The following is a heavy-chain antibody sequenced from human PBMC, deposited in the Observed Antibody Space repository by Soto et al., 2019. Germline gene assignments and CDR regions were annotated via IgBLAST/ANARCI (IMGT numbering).Heavy chain of an antibody. J-gene: IGHJ4*02. CDR3: ARGKQWLDLFDY. CDR2: INAGNGNT. Sequence: QVQLVQSGAEVKKPGASVKVSCKASGYTFTSYAMHWVRQAPGQRLEWMGWINAGNGNTKYSQKFQGRVTITRDTSASTAYMEVSSLRSEDTAVYYCARGKQWLDLFDYWGQGTLVTVSS. V-gene: IGHV1-3*01. D-gene: IGHD6-19*01. CDR1: GYTFTSYA.